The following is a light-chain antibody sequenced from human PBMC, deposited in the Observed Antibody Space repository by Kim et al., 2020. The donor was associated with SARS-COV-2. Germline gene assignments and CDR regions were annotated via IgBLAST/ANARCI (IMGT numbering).Light chain of an antibody. Sequence: QLVLTQSPSASASLGASVKVTCTLSSGHSSNAIAWHQQQPEKGPRYLMKVNSDGRRTKADGIPDRFSGSSSGAERYLTISSLQSEDEADYYCQTWGTGIRVFGGGTKLTDL. V-gene: IGLV4-69*01. CDR3: QTWGTGIRV. CDR1: SGHSSNA. J-gene: IGLJ3*02. CDR2: VNSDGRR.